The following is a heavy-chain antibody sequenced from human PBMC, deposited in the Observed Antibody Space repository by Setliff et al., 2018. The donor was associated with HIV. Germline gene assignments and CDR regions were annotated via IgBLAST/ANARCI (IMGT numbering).Heavy chain of an antibody. CDR1: GFSFTNAW. J-gene: IGHJ4*02. CDR3: HMFSGSSYSY. CDR2: VRSKKDGGTI. V-gene: IGHV3-15*01. Sequence: GGSLRLSCAARGFSFTNAWMSWVRQAPGRGPEWVGRVRSKKDGGTIDYAAPVKGRFTISRDDSKSTLFLQMNSLITDDTAVYYCHMFSGSSYSYWGLGTLVTVSS. D-gene: IGHD1-26*01.